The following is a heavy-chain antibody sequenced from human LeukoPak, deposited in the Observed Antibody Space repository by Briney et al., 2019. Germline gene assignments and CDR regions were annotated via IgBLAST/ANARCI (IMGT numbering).Heavy chain of an antibody. D-gene: IGHD4-23*01. Sequence: GGSLRLSSAASGFTFSSYGMHWVRQAPGKGLEWVAVISYDGSNKYYADSVKGRFTISRDNSKNTLYLQMNSLRAEDTAVYYCASDYGGIFYWGQGTLVTVSS. J-gene: IGHJ4*02. CDR1: GFTFSSYG. V-gene: IGHV3-30*03. CDR3: ASDYGGIFY. CDR2: ISYDGSNK.